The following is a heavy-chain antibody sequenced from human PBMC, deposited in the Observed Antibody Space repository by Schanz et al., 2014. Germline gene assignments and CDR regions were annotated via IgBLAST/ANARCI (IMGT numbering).Heavy chain of an antibody. V-gene: IGHV3-33*01. CDR2: ISYDGSFK. J-gene: IGHJ4*02. D-gene: IGHD3-10*01. Sequence: QVQLVESGGGVVQPGRSLRLSCAASGFNFGSHGMHWVRQAPGKGLEWVAVISYDGSFKNYADSVRGRITMSRDNSKNSLYLQMNSLRAEDTAVYYCARIGGSVFDYWAQGTLVTVSS. CDR1: GFNFGSHG. CDR3: ARIGGSVFDY.